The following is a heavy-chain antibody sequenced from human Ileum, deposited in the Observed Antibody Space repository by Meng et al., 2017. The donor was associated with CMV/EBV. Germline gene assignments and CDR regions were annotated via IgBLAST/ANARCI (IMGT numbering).Heavy chain of an antibody. V-gene: IGHV4-4*07. J-gene: IGHJ4*02. D-gene: IGHD3-10*01. CDR2: IHPSGST. CDR1: CGSVLDYY. CDR3: GRAGARGVPVDY. Sequence: SCHVLLSPSAPRSLACLVSCGSVLDYYWTWSRQPAGKGLGWIGRIHPSGSTDDNYSPKSRATMSLDTSKNQLSLKLTSVTAADTAIYYCGRAGARGVPVDYWGQGTLVTVSS.